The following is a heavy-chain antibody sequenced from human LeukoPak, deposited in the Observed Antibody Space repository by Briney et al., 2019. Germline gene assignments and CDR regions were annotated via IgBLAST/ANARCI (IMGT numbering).Heavy chain of an antibody. V-gene: IGHV3-30*02. CDR2: IRYDGSNK. D-gene: IGHD6-13*01. CDR1: GFTFSSYG. CDR3: ANGIAAARGYAFDI. Sequence: GRSLRLSCAASGFTFSSYGMHWVRQAPGKGLEWVAFIRYDGSNKYYADSVKGRFTISRDNSKNTLYLQMNSLRAEDTAVYYCANGIAAARGYAFDIWGQGTMVTVSS. J-gene: IGHJ3*02.